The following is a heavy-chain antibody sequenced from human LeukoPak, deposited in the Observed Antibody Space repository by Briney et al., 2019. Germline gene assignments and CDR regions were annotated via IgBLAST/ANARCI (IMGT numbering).Heavy chain of an antibody. D-gene: IGHD4-11*01. CDR2: INHSGST. CDR3: ARANRYSNYGLPDYNWFDP. J-gene: IGHJ5*02. Sequence: SETLSLTCAVYGGSFSGYYWSWIRQPPGKGLEWIGEINHSGSTNYNLSLKSRVTISVGTSKNQFSLKLSSVTAADTAAYYCARANRYSNYGLPDYNWFDPWGQGTLVTVSS. CDR1: GGSFSGYY. V-gene: IGHV4-34*01.